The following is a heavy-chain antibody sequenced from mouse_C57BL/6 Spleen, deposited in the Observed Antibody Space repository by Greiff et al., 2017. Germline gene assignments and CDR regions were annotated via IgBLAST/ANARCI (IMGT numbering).Heavy chain of an antibody. V-gene: IGHV7-3*01. CDR2: IRNKANGYTT. CDR1: GFTFTDYY. Sequence: EVKLVESGGGLVQPGGSLSLSCAASGFTFTDYYISWVRQPPGKALVWLGFIRNKANGYTTEYSASVKGRFTISRDNSQSILYLQMNALRAEDSATYYCARYDYDRSWFADWGQGTLVTVSA. J-gene: IGHJ3*01. CDR3: ARYDYDRSWFAD. D-gene: IGHD2-4*01.